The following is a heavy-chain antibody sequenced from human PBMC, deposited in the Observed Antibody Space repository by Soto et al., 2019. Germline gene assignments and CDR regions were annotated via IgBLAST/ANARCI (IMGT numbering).Heavy chain of an antibody. CDR3: SKYGSGDGWGGES. D-gene: IGHD3-16*01. V-gene: IGHV1-69*18. CDR2: IIHVFRTS. J-gene: IGHJ4*02. CDR1: GVTFSSYA. Sequence: QVQLVQSGAEVKKPGSSVKVSCSASGVTFSSYAFTWVRQAPGQGLEWMGNIIHVFRTSTYAQRFQGRLTISADESTNTVYMELRSLRSEDTAVYFGSKYGSGDGWGGESWGQGTLVIVSS.